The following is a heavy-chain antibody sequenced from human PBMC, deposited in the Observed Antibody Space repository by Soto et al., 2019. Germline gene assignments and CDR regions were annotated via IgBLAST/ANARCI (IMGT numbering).Heavy chain of an antibody. J-gene: IGHJ3*02. D-gene: IGHD1-26*01. Sequence: ASVKVSCKASGYTFTSYAMHCVRQAPGQMLEWMGWINAGNGNTKYSQKFQGRVTITRDTSASTAYMELSSLRSEDTAVYYCARVRVWWELREGAFDIWGQGTMVTVSS. CDR2: INAGNGNT. CDR3: ARVRVWWELREGAFDI. V-gene: IGHV1-3*01. CDR1: GYTFTSYA.